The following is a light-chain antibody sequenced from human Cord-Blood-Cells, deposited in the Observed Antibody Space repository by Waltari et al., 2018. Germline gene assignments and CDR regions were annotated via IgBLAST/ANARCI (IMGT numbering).Light chain of an antibody. CDR2: NAS. Sequence: DIQMTQYPSSLSASVGDRVTITCQASQDISKYLNWYQKKPGKAPKLLIYNASNFETGVPSIFSGSGSGTDFTFTISSLQPEDIATYYCQQYDNLPVYTFGQGTKLEIK. CDR3: QQYDNLPVYT. V-gene: IGKV1-33*01. CDR1: QDISKY. J-gene: IGKJ2*01.